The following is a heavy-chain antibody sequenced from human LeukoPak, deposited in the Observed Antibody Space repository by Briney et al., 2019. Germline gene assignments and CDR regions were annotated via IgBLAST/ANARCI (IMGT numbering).Heavy chain of an antibody. CDR2: IYYSGST. Sequence: PSETLSLTCTVSGGSISSSSYYWGWIRQPPGKGLEWIGTIYYSGSTYYSSSLKSRVTISVDTSKNQVSLKLNSVTAADTSVYYCARGSRGDSGVDYYYGLDVWGQGTTVTVS. J-gene: IGHJ6*02. D-gene: IGHD1-26*01. CDR1: GGSISSSSYY. CDR3: ARGSRGDSGVDYYYGLDV. V-gene: IGHV4-39*01.